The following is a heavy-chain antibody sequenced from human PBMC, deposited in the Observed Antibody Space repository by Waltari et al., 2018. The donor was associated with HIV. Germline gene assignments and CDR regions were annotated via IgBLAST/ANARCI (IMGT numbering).Heavy chain of an antibody. CDR2: INENGSDDYK. Sequence: EVLLVESGGGWVQRGGSLRVSCGASAFRFSHSSMFWVRQSPGKGLEWGALINENGSDDYKYYADSVRGRFTISRDNTKNLLYLEMNSLTAEDTAVYYCARADYGDSYDAFDIWGQGTTVTVSA. D-gene: IGHD4-17*01. CDR3: ARADYGDSYDAFDI. J-gene: IGHJ3*02. CDR1: AFRFSHSS. V-gene: IGHV3-7*02.